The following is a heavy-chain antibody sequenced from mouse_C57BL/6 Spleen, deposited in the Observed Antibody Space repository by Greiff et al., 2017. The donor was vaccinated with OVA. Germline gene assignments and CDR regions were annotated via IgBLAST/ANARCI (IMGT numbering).Heavy chain of an antibody. J-gene: IGHJ2*01. CDR1: GFTFSDYG. D-gene: IGHD3-3*01. Sequence: EVKLMESGGGLVKPGGSLKLSCAASGFTFSDYGMHWVRQAPEKGLEWVAYISSGSSTIYYADTVKGRFTISRDNAKITLFLQMTSLRSEETAMYYCARPLLGIFDYWGKGTTLTVSS. V-gene: IGHV5-17*01. CDR2: ISSGSSTI. CDR3: ARPLLGIFDY.